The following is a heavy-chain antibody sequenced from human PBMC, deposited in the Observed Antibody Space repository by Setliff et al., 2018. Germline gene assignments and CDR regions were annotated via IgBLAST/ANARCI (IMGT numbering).Heavy chain of an antibody. J-gene: IGHJ4*02. CDR1: DGSLSTYY. CDR3: ARGGTFRYFDF. V-gene: IGHV4-59*01. D-gene: IGHD5-12*01. Sequence: PSETLSLTFTVSDGSLSTYYWSWIRQPPGKGLEFIGYVYYSGTANYSPSLRSRLTISVDTSKNQFSLKLRSVTAADTAVYYCARGGTFRYFDFWGQGAPVTVSS. CDR2: VYYSGTA.